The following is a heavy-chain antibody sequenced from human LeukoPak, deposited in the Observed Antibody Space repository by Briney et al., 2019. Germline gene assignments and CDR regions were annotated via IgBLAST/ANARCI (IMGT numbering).Heavy chain of an antibody. CDR2: INPSGGST. Sequence: GASVKVSCKASGYTFTSYYMHWVRQAPGQGLEWMGIINPSGGSTSYAQKFQGRVTMTRDTSTSTVYMELSSLRSDDTAVYYCARIRANWAAFDIWGQGTMVTVSS. CDR3: ARIRANWAAFDI. V-gene: IGHV1-46*01. D-gene: IGHD7-27*01. CDR1: GYTFTSYY. J-gene: IGHJ3*02.